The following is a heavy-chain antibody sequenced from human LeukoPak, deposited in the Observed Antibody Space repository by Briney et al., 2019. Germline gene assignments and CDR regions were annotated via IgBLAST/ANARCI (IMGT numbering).Heavy chain of an antibody. J-gene: IGHJ4*02. Sequence: ASVKVSCKASGYTFTSYGISWVRQAPGQGLEWMGWISAYNGNTNYAQKLQGRVTMTTDTPTSTAYMELRSLRSDDTAVHYCARALRPRLTSTYYYGSGSYKPRQPEAYYFDYWGQGTLVTVSS. CDR1: GYTFTSYG. CDR2: ISAYNGNT. CDR3: ARALRPRLTSTYYYGSGSYKPRQPEAYYFDY. V-gene: IGHV1-18*01. D-gene: IGHD3-10*01.